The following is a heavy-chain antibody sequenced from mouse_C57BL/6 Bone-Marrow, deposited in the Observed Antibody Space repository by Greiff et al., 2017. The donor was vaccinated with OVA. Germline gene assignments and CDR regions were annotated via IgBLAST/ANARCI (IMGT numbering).Heavy chain of an antibody. D-gene: IGHD2-4*01. CDR1: GYTFTSYW. V-gene: IGHV1-69*01. J-gene: IGHJ2*01. Sequence: QVQLQQPGAELVMPGASVKLSCKASGYTFTSYWMHWVKQRPGQGLEWIGEIDPSDSYTNYNQKFKGKSTLTVDKSSSTAYMQLSSLTSEDSAVYYCARFLYYDYAYFDYWGQGTTLTVSS. CDR2: IDPSDSYT. CDR3: ARFLYYDYAYFDY.